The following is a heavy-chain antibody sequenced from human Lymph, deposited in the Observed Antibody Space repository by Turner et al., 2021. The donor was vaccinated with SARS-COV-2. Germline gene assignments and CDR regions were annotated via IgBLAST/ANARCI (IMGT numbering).Heavy chain of an antibody. CDR3: AKNEMAMIVVVITLFDY. V-gene: IGHV3-23*01. J-gene: IGHJ4*02. Sequence: EVQLLESGGGLVQPGGSLRLSCAASGFTFSSYAMSWVRQAPGKGLEWVAAISGSGGSTYYADSVKGRFTISRDNSKNTLYLQMNGLRAEDTAVYYCAKNEMAMIVVVITLFDYWGQGTLVTVSS. CDR2: ISGSGGST. CDR1: GFTFSSYA. D-gene: IGHD3-22*01.